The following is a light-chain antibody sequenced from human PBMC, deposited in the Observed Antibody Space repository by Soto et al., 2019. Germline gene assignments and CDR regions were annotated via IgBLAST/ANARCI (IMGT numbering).Light chain of an antibody. CDR1: SSDVGGYNY. CDR3: SSYGGDNNVV. V-gene: IGLV2-8*01. Sequence: QSALTQPPSASGCPGQSVTISCTGTSSDVGGYNYVSWYQQHPGAAPKLMIYEVVKRPSGVPDRFSGSKSGNTASLTVSGLQAEDESDYYCSSYGGDNNVVFGGGTQLTVL. J-gene: IGLJ2*01. CDR2: EVV.